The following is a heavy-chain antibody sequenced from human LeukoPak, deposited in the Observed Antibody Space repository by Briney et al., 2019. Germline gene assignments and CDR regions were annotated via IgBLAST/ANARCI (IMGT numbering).Heavy chain of an antibody. CDR2: ISYDGSNK. D-gene: IGHD5-12*01. Sequence: GGSLRLSCAASGFTFSSYGMHWVRQAPGKGLEWVAVISYDGSNKYYADSVKGRFTISRDNSKNTLYLQMNSLRAEDTAVYYCAKDGGYDYHASFDYWGRGTLVTVSS. CDR1: GFTFSSYG. V-gene: IGHV3-30*18. CDR3: AKDGGYDYHASFDY. J-gene: IGHJ4*02.